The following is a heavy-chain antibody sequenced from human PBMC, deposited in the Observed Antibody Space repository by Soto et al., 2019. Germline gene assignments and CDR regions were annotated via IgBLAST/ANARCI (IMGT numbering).Heavy chain of an antibody. V-gene: IGHV1-2*04. CDR3: ARGYYGSGSYYSYYYYYMDV. Sequence: ASVKVSCKASGYTFTGYYMHWVRQAPGQGLEWLGLINPNSGGTNYAQKFQGWVTMTRDTSISTAYMELSRLRSDDTAVYYCARGYYGSGSYYSYYYYYMDVWGKGTTVTVSS. CDR1: GYTFTGYY. J-gene: IGHJ6*03. D-gene: IGHD3-10*01. CDR2: INPNSGGT.